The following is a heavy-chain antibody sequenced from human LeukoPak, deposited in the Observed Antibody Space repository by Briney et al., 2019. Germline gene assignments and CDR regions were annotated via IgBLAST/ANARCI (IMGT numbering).Heavy chain of an antibody. J-gene: IGHJ5*02. CDR2: IYHSGST. D-gene: IGHD3-16*02. Sequence: SETLSLTCAVSGGSISSSNWWSWVRQPPGKGLERIGEIYHSGSTNYNPSLRRRVTVSVDKSKNHFSLKLSSVTAADTAVYYCARAIQVAPKLSRWFDPWGQGTLVTVSS. CDR3: ARAIQVAPKLSRWFDP. CDR1: GGSISSSNW. V-gene: IGHV4-4*02.